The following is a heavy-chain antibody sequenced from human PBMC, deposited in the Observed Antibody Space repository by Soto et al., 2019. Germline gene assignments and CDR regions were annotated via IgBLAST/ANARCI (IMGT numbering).Heavy chain of an antibody. CDR2: TSYDGSNN. D-gene: IGHD3-16*01. Sequence: QVQLVESGGGVVQPGTSLRLSCVGSGFTFRSYVIHWVRQAPGKGLEWVALTSYDGSNNFYGDSVKGRFTISRPNSRNTVELQMDSLRFEDPALYYCARWGKTGGLDVWGQGTLVSVSS. J-gene: IGHJ4*02. CDR3: ARWGKTGGLDV. V-gene: IGHV3-33*05. CDR1: GFTFRSYV.